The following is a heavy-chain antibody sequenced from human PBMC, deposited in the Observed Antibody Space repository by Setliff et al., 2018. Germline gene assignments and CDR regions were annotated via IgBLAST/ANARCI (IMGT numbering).Heavy chain of an antibody. J-gene: IGHJ5*02. CDR3: ARAHTWSLPNDNSGYPGWFDP. CDR2: IHHSGKA. V-gene: IGHV4-38-2*01. D-gene: IGHD3-22*01. CDR1: GSSISSGYY. Sequence: PSETLSLTCAVSGSSISSGYYWGWIRQPPGKGLEWIVNIHHSGKAYYNPSLKSRVTMSVDTSKNHVSLKLSSVTAADTAVYYCARAHTWSLPNDNSGYPGWFDPWGQGTLVTSPQ.